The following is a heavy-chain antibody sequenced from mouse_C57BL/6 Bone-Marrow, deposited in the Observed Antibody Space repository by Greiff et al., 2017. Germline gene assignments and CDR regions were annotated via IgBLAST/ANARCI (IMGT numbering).Heavy chain of an antibody. J-gene: IGHJ3*01. Sequence: QVQLQQSGAELVRPGTSVKVSCKASGYAFTNYLLEWVKQRPGQGLEWIGVINPGSGGTNYNEKFKGKATLTADKSSSTAYMQLSSLTSEDSAVYFCAIFITTVVPFAYWGQGTLVTVSA. D-gene: IGHD1-1*01. CDR3: AIFITTVVPFAY. CDR1: GYAFTNYL. V-gene: IGHV1-54*01. CDR2: INPGSGGT.